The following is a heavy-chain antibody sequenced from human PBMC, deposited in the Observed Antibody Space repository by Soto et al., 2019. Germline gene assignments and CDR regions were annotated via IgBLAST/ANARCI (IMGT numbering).Heavy chain of an antibody. J-gene: IGHJ6*02. Sequence: PSETLSLTCTVSGGSISSGDYYWSWIRQPPGKGLEWIGYIYYSGSTYYNPSLKSRVTISVDTSKNQFSLKLSSVTAADTAVYYCARAADSYYYYGMDVWGQGTTVTVSS. V-gene: IGHV4-30-4*01. CDR3: ARAADSYYYYGMDV. CDR1: GGSISSGDYY. CDR2: IYYSGST. D-gene: IGHD2-2*01.